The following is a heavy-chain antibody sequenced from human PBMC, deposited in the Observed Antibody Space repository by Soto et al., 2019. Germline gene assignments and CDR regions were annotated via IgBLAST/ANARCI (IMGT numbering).Heavy chain of an antibody. D-gene: IGHD3-10*01. CDR2: IYHSGST. CDR1: GGSISSSNW. CDR3: ARGRLLWFGEDEQVLDV. J-gene: IGHJ6*02. V-gene: IGHV4-4*02. Sequence: QVQLQESGPGLVKPSGTLSLTCAVSGGSISSSNWWSWVRQPPGKGLEWIGEIYHSGSTNYNPSLKSRVTISVDKSTNQFSLKLSSVTAADTAVYYCARGRLLWFGEDEQVLDVWGQGTTVPVSS.